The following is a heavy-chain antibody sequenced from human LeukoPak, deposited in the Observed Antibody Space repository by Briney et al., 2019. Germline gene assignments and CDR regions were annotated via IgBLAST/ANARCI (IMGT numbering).Heavy chain of an antibody. CDR1: GFTFSSYA. CDR2: ISGSGGST. V-gene: IGHV3-23*01. D-gene: IGHD4-23*01. J-gene: IGHJ4*02. Sequence: PGGSPRLSCAASGFTFSSYAMSWVRQAPGKGLEWVSAISGSGGSTYYADSVKGRFTISRDNSKNTLYLQMNSLRAEDTAVYYCARRAGGYSHPYDYWGQGILVTVSS. CDR3: ARRAGGYSHPYDY.